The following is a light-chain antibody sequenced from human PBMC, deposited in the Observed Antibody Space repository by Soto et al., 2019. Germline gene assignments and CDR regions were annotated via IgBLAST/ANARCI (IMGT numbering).Light chain of an antibody. CDR1: ESVSRD. CDR2: GAS. CDR3: QQYKNWWT. Sequence: EIVMTQSPATLSVSPGERATLSCRALESVSRDLALYQQKPRQAPRLLSYGASTRATGIPARFSGSGSGTEFTLTIISLQSEDFAVYCGQQYKNWWTVGQGTKVEIK. J-gene: IGKJ1*01. V-gene: IGKV3-15*01.